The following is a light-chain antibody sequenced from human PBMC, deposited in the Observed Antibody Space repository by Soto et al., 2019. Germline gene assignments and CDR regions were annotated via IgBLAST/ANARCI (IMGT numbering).Light chain of an antibody. V-gene: IGLV2-14*01. CDR3: SSYTSTGTLVV. Sequence: QSALTQPASVSGSPGQSITISCTGTSTDVGGHKYVSWYQQYPGKAPKVMIYDVNNRPSGVSYRFSGYKSGNTASLTISGLQAEDEADYYCSSYTSTGTLVVFGGGTKLTVL. CDR1: STDVGGHKY. CDR2: DVN. J-gene: IGLJ2*01.